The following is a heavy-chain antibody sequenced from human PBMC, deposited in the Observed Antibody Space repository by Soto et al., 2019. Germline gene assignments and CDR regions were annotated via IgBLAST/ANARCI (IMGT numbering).Heavy chain of an antibody. V-gene: IGHV1-69*12. CDR1: GGTFSSYA. J-gene: IGHJ6*02. D-gene: IGHD3-10*01. CDR2: IIPIFGPA. Sequence: QVQLVQSGAEVKKPGSSVKVSCKASGGTFSSYAISWVRQAPGQGLEWMGGIIPIFGPADYAQKFQGRVTITADESTSTAYMELSSLRSEDTAVYYCALHYGSGSNYYYYGMDVWGQGTTVTVSS. CDR3: ALHYGSGSNYYYYGMDV.